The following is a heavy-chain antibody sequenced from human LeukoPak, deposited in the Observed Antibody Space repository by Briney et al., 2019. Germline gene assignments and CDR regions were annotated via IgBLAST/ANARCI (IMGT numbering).Heavy chain of an antibody. CDR1: GFTVSSNY. CDR3: ARRRSCSWGIDY. V-gene: IGHV3-66*02. Sequence: GGSLRLSCAASGFTVSSNYMSWVRQAPGKGLEWVSIIYSSGNTCYADSVKDRFTISRDNSKNTMYLQMNSLRTEDTAVYYCARRRSCSWGIDYWGQGTLVTVAS. CDR2: IYSSGNT. D-gene: IGHD2-15*01. J-gene: IGHJ4*02.